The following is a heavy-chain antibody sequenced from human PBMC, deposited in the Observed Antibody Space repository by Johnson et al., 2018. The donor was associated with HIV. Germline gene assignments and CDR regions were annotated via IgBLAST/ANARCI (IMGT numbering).Heavy chain of an antibody. J-gene: IGHJ3*02. CDR2: IYSGGST. CDR1: GFTFSTYW. CDR3: ARSKGSIWYGSAFDI. D-gene: IGHD6-13*01. Sequence: VQLVESGGGLVQPGGSLSLSCAASGFTFSTYWMHWVRQPPGKGLVWVSVIYSGGSTYYADSVKGRFTISRDNSKNTLYLQMNSLRGEDTAVYYCARSKGSIWYGSAFDIWGQGTMVTVSS. V-gene: IGHV3-66*01.